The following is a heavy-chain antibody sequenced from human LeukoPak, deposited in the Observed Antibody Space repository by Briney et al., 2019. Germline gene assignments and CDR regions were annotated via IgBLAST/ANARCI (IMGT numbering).Heavy chain of an antibody. CDR3: ARVGTAMVTDY. D-gene: IGHD5-18*01. Sequence: GGSLRLSCAASGFTFSSYWMHWVRQAPGKGLVWVSRINSDGSSTSYADSVKGRFTISRDNAKNTLYLQMNSLRAEDTAVYYCARVGTAMVTDYWGQGTLVTVSS. CDR2: INSDGSST. CDR1: GFTFSSYW. J-gene: IGHJ4*02. V-gene: IGHV3-74*01.